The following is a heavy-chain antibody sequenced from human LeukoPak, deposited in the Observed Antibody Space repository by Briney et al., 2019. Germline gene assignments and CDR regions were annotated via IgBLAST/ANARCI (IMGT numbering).Heavy chain of an antibody. J-gene: IGHJ4*02. V-gene: IGHV1-2*02. D-gene: IGHD6-19*01. CDR2: INPNSGGT. CDR1: GYTFTGYY. CDR3: ARDRRIAVAGTGMDY. Sequence: GASVKVSCKASGYTFTGYYMHWVRQAPGQGLEWMGWINPNSGGTNYAQKFQGRVTMTRDTSISTAYMELSRLRSDDTAVCYCARDRRIAVAGTGMDYWGQGTLVTVSS.